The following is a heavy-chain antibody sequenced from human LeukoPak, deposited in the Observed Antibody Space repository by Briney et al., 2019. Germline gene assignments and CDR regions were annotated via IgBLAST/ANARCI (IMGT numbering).Heavy chain of an antibody. CDR2: INPSGGST. J-gene: IGHJ1*01. CDR3: ARDKAVTTELTQYFQH. Sequence: ASVKVSCKASGYTFTSYYMHWVRQAPGQGLERMGIINPSGGSTSYAQKFQGRVTMTTDTSTSTAYMELRSLTSDDTAVYYCARDKAVTTELTQYFQHWGQGTLVTVSS. V-gene: IGHV1-46*01. CDR1: GYTFTSYY. D-gene: IGHD4-11*01.